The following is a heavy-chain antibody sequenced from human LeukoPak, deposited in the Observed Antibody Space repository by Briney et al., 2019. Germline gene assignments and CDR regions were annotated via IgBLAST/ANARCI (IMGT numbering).Heavy chain of an antibody. CDR2: IYYSGST. CDR1: GGSISSHY. V-gene: IGHV4-59*11. CDR3: ARVLYYYDSSGYYWYFDL. J-gene: IGHJ2*01. Sequence: SETLSLTCTVSGGSISSHYWSWIRQPPGKGLEWIGNIYYSGSTNYNPSLKSRVTISVDTSKNQFSLKLSSVTAADTAVYYCARVLYYYDSSGYYWYFDLWGRGTLVTVSS. D-gene: IGHD3-22*01.